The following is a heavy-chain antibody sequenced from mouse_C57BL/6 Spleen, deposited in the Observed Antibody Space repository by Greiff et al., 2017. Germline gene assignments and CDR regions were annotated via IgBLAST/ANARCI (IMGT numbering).Heavy chain of an antibody. CDR1: GYTFTSYW. Sequence: QVHVKQSGAELVKPGASVKLSCKASGYTFTSYWMHWVKQRPGRGLEWIGRIDPNSGGTKYNEKFKSKATLTVGKPSSTAYMQLSSLTSEDSAVYYCAREWAYYSNLVYFDYWGQGTTLTVSS. D-gene: IGHD2-5*01. CDR3: AREWAYYSNLVYFDY. J-gene: IGHJ2*01. V-gene: IGHV1-72*01. CDR2: IDPNSGGT.